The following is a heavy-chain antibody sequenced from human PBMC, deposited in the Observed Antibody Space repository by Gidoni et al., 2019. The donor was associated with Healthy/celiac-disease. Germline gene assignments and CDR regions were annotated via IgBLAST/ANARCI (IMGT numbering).Heavy chain of an antibody. CDR1: GFPFSGYS. CDR3: ARIFYGVINPI. J-gene: IGHJ4*02. Sequence: EVQLVESGGGLVKPGGSLRLSCAASGFPFSGYSMTWVRQAPGKGLEWVSSISSSSSYISYSDSVKGRFTNSRENAKNSLYLQMNSLRAEDTAVYYCARIFYGVINPIWGQGTLVTVSS. CDR2: ISSSSSYI. V-gene: IGHV3-21*01. D-gene: IGHD3-10*01.